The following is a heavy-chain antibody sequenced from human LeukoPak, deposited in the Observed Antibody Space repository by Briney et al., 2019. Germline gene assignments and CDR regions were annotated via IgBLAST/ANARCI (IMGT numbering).Heavy chain of an antibody. D-gene: IGHD3/OR15-3a*01. CDR1: GFTFSTYA. Sequence: PGGSLRLSCAASGFTFSTYAMSWVRQAPGKGLEWVSAISGSGGSTYHADSVKGRFTISRDNSKNTLYLQMNSMRAEDTAVYYCAKGGGLSSPIANWGQGTLVTVSS. J-gene: IGHJ4*02. V-gene: IGHV3-23*01. CDR2: ISGSGGST. CDR3: AKGGGLSSPIAN.